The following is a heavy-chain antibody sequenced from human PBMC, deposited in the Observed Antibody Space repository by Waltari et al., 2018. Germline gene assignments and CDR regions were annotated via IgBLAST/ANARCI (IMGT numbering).Heavy chain of an antibody. V-gene: IGHV4-34*01. Sequence: QVQLQQWGAGLLKPSETLSLTCAVYGGSFSGYYWSWIRQPPGKGLEWIGEIHHSGSTIYNPSLKSRVTISLETSKNQFSLRLSSVTAADTAVYYCARALGVTTAVDYWGQGTLVTVSS. D-gene: IGHD4-17*01. CDR2: IHHSGST. J-gene: IGHJ4*02. CDR3: ARALGVTTAVDY. CDR1: GGSFSGYY.